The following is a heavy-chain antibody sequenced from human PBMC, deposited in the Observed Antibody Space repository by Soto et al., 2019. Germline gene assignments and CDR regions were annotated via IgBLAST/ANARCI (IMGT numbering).Heavy chain of an antibody. D-gene: IGHD3-22*01. J-gene: IGHJ4*02. CDR1: GGSISSGGYY. Sequence: SETLSLTCIVSGGSISSGGYYWSWIRQHPGKGLEWIGYIYYSGSTYYNPSLKSRVTISVDTSKNQFSLKLSSVTAADTAAYYGATGRLADYYDSSGPLDYRGQGTLVTVSS. V-gene: IGHV4-31*03. CDR2: IYYSGST. CDR3: ATGRLADYYDSSGPLDY.